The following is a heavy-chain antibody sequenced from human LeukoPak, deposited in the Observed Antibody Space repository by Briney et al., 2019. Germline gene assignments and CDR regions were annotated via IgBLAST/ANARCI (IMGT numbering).Heavy chain of an antibody. CDR3: AREVDFY. CDR1: GFTFSSYA. Sequence: GGSLRLSCAASGFTFSSYAMHWVRQAPGKGLEWVAVISYDGSNKYYADSVKGRFTISRDNSKNTLYLQMNSLRAEDTAVYYCAREVDFYWGQGTLVTVSS. J-gene: IGHJ4*02. CDR2: ISYDGSNK. V-gene: IGHV3-30*04. D-gene: IGHD3/OR15-3a*01.